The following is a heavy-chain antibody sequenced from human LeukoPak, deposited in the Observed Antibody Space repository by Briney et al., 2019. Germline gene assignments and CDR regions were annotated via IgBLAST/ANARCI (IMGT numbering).Heavy chain of an antibody. J-gene: IGHJ4*02. D-gene: IGHD3-10*01. CDR2: ISGSDGTT. CDR3: ARERTRFGC. V-gene: IGHV3-23*01. Sequence: PGGSLRLSCAASGFTFSSYALSWVRQAPGEGLEWVSGISGSDGTTYYADSVKGRFTISRDNAKNSLYLQMNSLRAEDTAVYYCARERTRFGCWGQGTLVTVSS. CDR1: GFTFSSYA.